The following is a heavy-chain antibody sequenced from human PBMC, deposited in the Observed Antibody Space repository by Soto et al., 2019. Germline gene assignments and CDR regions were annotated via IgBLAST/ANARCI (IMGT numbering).Heavy chain of an antibody. CDR3: VREGDYSDNNGYPLFDY. D-gene: IGHD3-22*01. CDR1: GASMRNYY. J-gene: IGHJ4*02. CDR2: IFGSGET. Sequence: QVQLQESGPGLLKPSETLSLTCTVSGASMRNYYWRWIRQPAGKGLEWIGRIFGSGETYYNPSLKSRIILSVDLSKSQFSLELTSVTAADTAVYFCVREGDYSDNNGYPLFDYWGQGTLVTVSP. V-gene: IGHV4-4*07.